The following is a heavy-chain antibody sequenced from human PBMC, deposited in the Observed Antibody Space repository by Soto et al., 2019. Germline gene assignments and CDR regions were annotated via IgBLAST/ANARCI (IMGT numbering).Heavy chain of an antibody. J-gene: IGHJ4*02. CDR1: GFTFSTYE. Sequence: GGSLRLSCAASGFTFSTYEINWFRQAPGKGLEWVSYISGSGSTIYYADSVKGRFTISRDNSQNSLYLQMNSLRAEDTAVDYHARDDVLDGYNSSGGFYYWGQGTLVTVSS. CDR3: ARDDVLDGYNSSGGFYY. V-gene: IGHV3-48*03. CDR2: ISGSGSTI. D-gene: IGHD5-12*01.